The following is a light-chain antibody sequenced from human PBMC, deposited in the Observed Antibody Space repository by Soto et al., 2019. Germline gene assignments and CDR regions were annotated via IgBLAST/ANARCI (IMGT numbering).Light chain of an antibody. J-gene: IGLJ2*01. CDR1: SSDVGGYNY. CDR3: SSYTSSSPVV. CDR2: EVS. Sequence: QSALTQPASVSGSPGQSITISCTGTSSDVGGYNYVSWYQQHPGKAPKLMIYEVSNRPSGVSNRFSGSKSGNTASLTISGLQAEEEADYNCSSYTSSSPVVFGGGTKLTVL. V-gene: IGLV2-14*01.